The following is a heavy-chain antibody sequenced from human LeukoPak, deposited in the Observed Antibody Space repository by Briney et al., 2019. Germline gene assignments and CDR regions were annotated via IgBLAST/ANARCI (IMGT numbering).Heavy chain of an antibody. Sequence: GGSLRLSCAASGFTFSNYEMNWVRQAPGKGLEWVSYIGSSGSVIYYADSVKGRFTISRDNSKNTLYLQMNSLRAEDTALYFCARKDVLTGYYDNGGQGTLVTVSS. CDR1: GFTFSNYE. D-gene: IGHD3-9*01. CDR2: IGSSGSVI. J-gene: IGHJ4*02. CDR3: ARKDVLTGYYDN. V-gene: IGHV3-48*03.